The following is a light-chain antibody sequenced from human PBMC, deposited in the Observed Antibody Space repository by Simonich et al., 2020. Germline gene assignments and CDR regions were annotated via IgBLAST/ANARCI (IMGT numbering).Light chain of an antibody. CDR1: QSVSSN. CDR3: QQYNNWSWT. Sequence: EIVMTQSPATLSVSPGDSATLSCRASQSVSSNLAWYPQKPGQAPRLLIYGASTRATGIPARCRGSGSGTEFTRTISSLQSEDFAVYYCQQYNNWSWTFGQGTKVEIK. CDR2: GAS. J-gene: IGKJ1*01. V-gene: IGKV3-15*01.